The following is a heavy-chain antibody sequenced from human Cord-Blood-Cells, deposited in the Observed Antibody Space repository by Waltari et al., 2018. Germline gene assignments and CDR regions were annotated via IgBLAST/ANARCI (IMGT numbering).Heavy chain of an antibody. Sequence: QVQLVQSGAEVKKPGASVKVSCKVSGYTLTELSMHWVRQAPGTGLEWMGGFDPEDGETIYAHNFQGRVTKTEDTSTDTAYMELSSLRSEDTAVYYCATSPPYSSSWYYFDYWGQGTLVTVSS. CDR2: FDPEDGET. CDR3: ATSPPYSSSWYYFDY. J-gene: IGHJ4*02. CDR1: GYTLTELS. V-gene: IGHV1-24*01. D-gene: IGHD6-13*01.